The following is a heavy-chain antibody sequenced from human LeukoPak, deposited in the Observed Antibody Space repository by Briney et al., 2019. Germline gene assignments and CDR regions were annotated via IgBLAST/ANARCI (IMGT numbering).Heavy chain of an antibody. J-gene: IGHJ5*02. V-gene: IGHV4-34*01. CDR2: INHSGSN. D-gene: IGHD3-22*01. CDR1: GDSFSDYY. Sequence: SETLSLTCSVYGDSFSDYYWSWIRQPPGKGLEWIGEINHSGSNNYNPSLKSRVTISENTSKNQFSLKLSSVTAADTAVYYCARRGGSSGYYGDNWFDPWGQGTLVTVS. CDR3: ARRGGSSGYYGDNWFDP.